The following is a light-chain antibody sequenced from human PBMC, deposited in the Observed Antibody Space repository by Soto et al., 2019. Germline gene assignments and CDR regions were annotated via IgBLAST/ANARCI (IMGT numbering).Light chain of an antibody. Sequence: DIQMTQSPSSLSASVGDRVTITCQASQSISKDVNWYQQKPGKAPKLRMYEASNLETGVPSRFSGSGSQTYFTFTISSLQPEDIATYYCQQYYYLPYTFGQGTKLQI. V-gene: IGKV1-33*01. J-gene: IGKJ2*01. CDR1: QSISKD. CDR2: EAS. CDR3: QQYYYLPYT.